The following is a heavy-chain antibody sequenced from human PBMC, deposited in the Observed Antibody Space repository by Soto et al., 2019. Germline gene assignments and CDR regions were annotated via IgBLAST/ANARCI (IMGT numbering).Heavy chain of an antibody. V-gene: IGHV1-18*01. CDR2: ISAYNGNT. CDR1: GYTFTSYG. D-gene: IGHD3-22*01. J-gene: IGHJ4*02. CDR3: ARDDDFYGTSPQYYFDY. Sequence: ASVKVSCKASGYTFTSYGISWVRQAPGQGLEWMGWISAYNGNTNYAQKLQGRVTMTTDTSTSTAYMELRSLRSDDTAVYYCARDDDFYGTSPQYYFDYWGQGALVTVSS.